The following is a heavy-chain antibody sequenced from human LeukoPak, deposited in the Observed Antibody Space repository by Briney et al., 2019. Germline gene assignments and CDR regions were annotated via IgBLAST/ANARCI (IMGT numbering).Heavy chain of an antibody. CDR3: ARRSSTHAFDI. D-gene: IGHD3-10*01. V-gene: IGHV1-2*02. CDR2: INPNSGGT. J-gene: IGHJ3*02. CDR1: GYTFTGYH. Sequence: ASVKVSCKASGYTFTGYHLYWVRQAPGQGLEWLGWINPNSGGTIYAQKFQGRVTMTRDTSISTIYMDLRSLRSDDTAIYYCARRSSTHAFDIWGQGTMVTVSS.